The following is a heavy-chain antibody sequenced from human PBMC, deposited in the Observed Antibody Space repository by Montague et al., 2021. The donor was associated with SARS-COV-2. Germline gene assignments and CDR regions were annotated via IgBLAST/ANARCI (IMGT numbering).Heavy chain of an antibody. J-gene: IGHJ6*02. D-gene: IGHD3-10*01. CDR2: ISGSGGST. CDR3: AKDLSLLWFGELPPLGYYYGMDV. CDR1: GFTFSSYS. Sequence: SLRLSCAASGFTFSSYSMSWVRQAPGKGLEWVSAISGSGGSTYYADSVKGRFTISRDNSKNTLYLQMNSLRAEGTAVYYCAKDLSLLWFGELPPLGYYYGMDVWGQGTTVTVSS. V-gene: IGHV3-23*01.